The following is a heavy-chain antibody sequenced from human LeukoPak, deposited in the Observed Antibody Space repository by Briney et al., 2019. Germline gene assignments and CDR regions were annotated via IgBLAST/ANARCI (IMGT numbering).Heavy chain of an antibody. CDR3: AKAGAVVVVAAKYFDY. CDR1: GFTFSDYY. D-gene: IGHD2-15*01. Sequence: GGSLRLSCAASGFTFSDYYMSWIRQAPGKGLEWVSYISSSGNTKYYADSVKGRFTISRDNAKNSLYLQMNSLRAEDTAVYYCAKAGAVVVVAAKYFDYWGQGTLVTVSS. CDR2: ISSSGNTK. J-gene: IGHJ4*02. V-gene: IGHV3-11*01.